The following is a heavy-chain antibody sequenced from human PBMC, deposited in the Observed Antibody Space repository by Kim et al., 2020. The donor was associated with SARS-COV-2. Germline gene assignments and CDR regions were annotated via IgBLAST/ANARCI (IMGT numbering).Heavy chain of an antibody. V-gene: IGHV4-31*03. D-gene: IGHD4-17*01. Sequence: TLSLTCTVSGGSIISGGDYWSWIRQHPGKGLEWIGYIHYSGSTYYNPSLKSRVTISVDTSKNQFSLKLSSVTAADTAVYYCARDHGYGDFGNWGQGTLVTVSS. J-gene: IGHJ4*02. CDR2: IHYSGST. CDR3: ARDHGYGDFGN. CDR1: GGSIISGGDY.